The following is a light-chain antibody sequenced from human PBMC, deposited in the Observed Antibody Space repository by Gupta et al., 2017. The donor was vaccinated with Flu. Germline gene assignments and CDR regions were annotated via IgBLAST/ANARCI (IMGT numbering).Light chain of an antibody. J-gene: IGKJ1*01. V-gene: IGKV2-30*02. CDR1: QSLVHSNGNTY. CDR2: RVS. Sequence: VVMTQSTLSLPVILGRPSSISCRSSQSLVHSNGNTYLTWFQQRPGQSPRRLIYRVSNRDSGVPDRFSGSGSGTDFTLKISRVEAEDVGVYYCMQGTHWPTFGQGTKVEIK. CDR3: MQGTHWPT.